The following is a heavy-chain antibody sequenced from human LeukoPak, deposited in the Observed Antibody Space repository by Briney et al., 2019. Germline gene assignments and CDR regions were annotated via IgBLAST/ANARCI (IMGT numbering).Heavy chain of an antibody. J-gene: IGHJ4*02. D-gene: IGHD1-20*01. V-gene: IGHV3-48*01. CDR2: ISSSSSTI. CDR3: AKTDSLGITGTTN. CDR1: GFTFSSYS. Sequence: PGGSLRLSCAASGFTFSSYSMNWVRQAPGKGLEWVSYISSSSSTIYYADSVKGRFTISRDNAKNSLYLQMNSLRAVDTALYHCAKTDSLGITGTTNWGQGTLVTVSS.